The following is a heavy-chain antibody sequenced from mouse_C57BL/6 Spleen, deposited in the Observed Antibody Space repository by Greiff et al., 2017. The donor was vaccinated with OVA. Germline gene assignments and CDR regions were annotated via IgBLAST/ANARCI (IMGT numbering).Heavy chain of an antibody. CDR3: ARIFYDGYYYFDY. J-gene: IGHJ2*01. Sequence: QVQLQRSGPELVKPGASVKISCKASGYAFSSSWMNWVKQRPGKGLEWIGRIYPGDGDTNYNGKFKGKATLTADKSSSTAYMQLSSLTSEDSAVYFCARIFYDGYYYFDYWGQGTTLTVSS. CDR2: IYPGDGDT. D-gene: IGHD2-3*01. V-gene: IGHV1-82*01. CDR1: GYAFSSSW.